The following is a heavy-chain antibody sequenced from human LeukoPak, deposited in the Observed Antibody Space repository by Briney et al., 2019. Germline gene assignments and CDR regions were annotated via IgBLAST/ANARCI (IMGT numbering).Heavy chain of an antibody. CDR1: GYTLTELS. CDR2: FDPEDGET. CDR3: ATPRDDSWNGFYAD. Sequence: ASVKVSCKVSGYTLTELSMHWVRQAPGKGLEWMGGFDPEDGETIYAQKFQGRVTMTEDTSTDTAYMELSSPRSDDTAVYYCATPRDDSWNGFYADWGQGTLVTVSS. J-gene: IGHJ4*02. D-gene: IGHD3-3*01. V-gene: IGHV1-24*01.